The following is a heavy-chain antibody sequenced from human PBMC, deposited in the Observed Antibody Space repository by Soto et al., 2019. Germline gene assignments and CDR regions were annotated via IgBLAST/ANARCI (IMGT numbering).Heavy chain of an antibody. J-gene: IGHJ6*02. Sequence: QVQLVQSGAEVKKPGSSVKVSFKASGGTFSSYAISWVRQSPVQGLEWMGGIIPIFGTANYAQKSQGRVTITADESTSTAYLELSSLRSEDTAVYYCARDRNYYGSGSGGYYYYGRDVWGQGTTVTFSS. V-gene: IGHV1-69*01. D-gene: IGHD3-10*01. CDR2: IIPIFGTA. CDR3: ARDRNYYGSGSGGYYYYGRDV. CDR1: GGTFSSYA.